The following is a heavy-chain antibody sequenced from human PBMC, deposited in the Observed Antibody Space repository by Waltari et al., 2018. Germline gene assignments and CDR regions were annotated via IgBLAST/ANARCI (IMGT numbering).Heavy chain of an antibody. CDR1: GGTFSTYA. V-gene: IGHV1-69*10. CDR3: ARARTQLRSGDNYYYYMDV. CDR2: IIPGLKKP. J-gene: IGHJ6*03. D-gene: IGHD2-2*01. Sequence: QVQLVQSGAEVKKPGSSVKVSCKASGGTFSTYAINWVRQAPGQGLEWVGGIIPGLKKPNSAQKFQGRVTLTADKSTSTAYMELSGLRSEDTAAYYCARARTQLRSGDNYYYYMDVWGKGTTVTVSS.